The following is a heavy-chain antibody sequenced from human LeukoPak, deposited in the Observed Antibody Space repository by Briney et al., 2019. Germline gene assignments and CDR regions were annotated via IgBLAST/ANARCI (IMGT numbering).Heavy chain of an antibody. CDR1: GYTFTSYG. CDR2: ISAYNGNT. D-gene: IGHD3-22*01. J-gene: IGHJ4*02. CDR3: ARVLSYYDSSGEDY. Sequence: ASVKVSCKASGYTFTSYGISWVRQAPGQGLEWMGWISAYNGNTNYAQKLQGRVTITTDTSTSTAYMELRSLRSDDTAVYYCARVLSYYDSSGEDYWGQGTLVTVSS. V-gene: IGHV1-18*04.